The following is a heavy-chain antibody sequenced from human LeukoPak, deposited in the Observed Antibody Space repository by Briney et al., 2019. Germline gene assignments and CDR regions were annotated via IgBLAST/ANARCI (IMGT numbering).Heavy chain of an antibody. J-gene: IGHJ6*02. CDR2: ISGGSTYT. V-gene: IGHV3-11*06. CDR1: GFTFKDYY. Sequence: GGSLRLSCAGSGFTFKDYYLNWIRQAPGKGLEWVSYISGGSTYTNYANSVKGRFTISRDNARNSLFLQMNSLTAEDTAIYYCARSLIFAVIGMDVWGQGTAVTVSS. CDR3: ARSLIFAVIGMDV. D-gene: IGHD3-3*01.